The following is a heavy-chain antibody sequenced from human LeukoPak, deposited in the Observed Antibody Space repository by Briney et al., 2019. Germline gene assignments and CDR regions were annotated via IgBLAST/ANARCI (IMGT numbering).Heavy chain of an antibody. CDR3: ASGGILHSYSSSWYEDWFDP. V-gene: IGHV5-51*01. D-gene: IGHD6-13*01. J-gene: IGHJ5*02. CDR1: GYSFTTSW. Sequence: GESLKISCQGSGYSFTTSWIGWVRQMPGKGLEWMGLIYPADSNTRYSPSFQGHVTISADKSISTAYLQWSSLKASDTAMYYCASGGILHSYSSSWYEDWFDPWGQGTLVTVSS. CDR2: IYPADSNT.